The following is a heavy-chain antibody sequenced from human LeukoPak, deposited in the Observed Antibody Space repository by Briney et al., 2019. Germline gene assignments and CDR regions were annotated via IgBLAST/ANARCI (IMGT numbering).Heavy chain of an antibody. CDR2: IRYDGSNK. J-gene: IGHJ4*02. CDR3: AKDYCSSTSCYATY. CDR1: GFTFSNYG. V-gene: IGHV3-30*02. D-gene: IGHD2-2*01. Sequence: QPGGSLRLSCAASGFTFSNYGMHWVRQAPGKGLEWVAFIRYDGSNKYYADSVKGRFTISRDNSKNTLYLQMNSLRAEDTAVYYCAKDYCSSTSCYATYWGQGTLVTFSS.